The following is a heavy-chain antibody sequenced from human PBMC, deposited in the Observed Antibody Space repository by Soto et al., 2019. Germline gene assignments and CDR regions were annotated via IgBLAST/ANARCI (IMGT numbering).Heavy chain of an antibody. Sequence: QVQLVESGGGVVQPGRSLRLSCAASGFTFSSYGMHWVRQAPGKGLEWVAVIWCDGSNKYYADSVKGRFTISRDNSKNTLYLQMNSLRAEDTAVYYCARGDCSSTSCYEFRYWGQGTLVTVSS. J-gene: IGHJ4*02. D-gene: IGHD2-2*01. V-gene: IGHV3-33*01. CDR2: IWCDGSNK. CDR1: GFTFSSYG. CDR3: ARGDCSSTSCYEFRY.